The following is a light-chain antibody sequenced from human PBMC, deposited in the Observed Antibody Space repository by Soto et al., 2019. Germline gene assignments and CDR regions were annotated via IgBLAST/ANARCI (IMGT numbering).Light chain of an antibody. V-gene: IGKV3-20*01. CDR2: GAS. CDR1: QTVSSNS. CDR3: LQYSNSPFT. J-gene: IGKJ3*01. Sequence: ENVLTQSPGTLSLSPGERATLSCRASQTVSSNSLAWYQQKPGQAPRFLIYGASHRAIGIPDRFSGSGSGTDFTLTISRLEHEDFAVYYCLQYSNSPFTFGPGTKVDIK.